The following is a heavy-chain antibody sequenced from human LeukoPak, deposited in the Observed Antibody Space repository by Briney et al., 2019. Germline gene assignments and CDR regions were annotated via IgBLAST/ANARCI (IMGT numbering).Heavy chain of an antibody. D-gene: IGHD3-3*01. CDR2: ITSISSAV. Sequence: GGSLRLSCAAPGFTFSDYYMSWIRQAPGKGLEWLANITSISSAVYYADSVKGRFTISRDNSKNMLYLQMNSLRVEDTAVYYCAKDEAYYDFWSSGRYYYYMDVWGEGTTVTVS. CDR1: GFTFSDYY. J-gene: IGHJ6*03. V-gene: IGHV3-11*01. CDR3: AKDEAYYDFWSSGRYYYYMDV.